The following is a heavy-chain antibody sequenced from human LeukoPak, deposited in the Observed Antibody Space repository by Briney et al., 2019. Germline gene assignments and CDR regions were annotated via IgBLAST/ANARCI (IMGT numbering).Heavy chain of an antibody. CDR2: INGDGSGT. Sequence: HPGGSLRLSCAASGFTVSTNYMNWVRQAPGMGLVWVSRINGDGSGTTYADSVKGRVTISRDNAKNTLYLQMNSLRAEDAAVYYCARGKDGVWAFDIWGQGTTVTVSS. D-gene: IGHD3-16*01. CDR1: GFTVSTNY. V-gene: IGHV3-74*01. J-gene: IGHJ3*02. CDR3: ARGKDGVWAFDI.